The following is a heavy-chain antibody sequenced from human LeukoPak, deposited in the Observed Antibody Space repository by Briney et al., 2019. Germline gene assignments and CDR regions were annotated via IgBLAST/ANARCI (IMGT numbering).Heavy chain of an antibody. J-gene: IGHJ4*02. CDR2: IYNSGSN. CDR1: GGYISSDY. D-gene: IGHD3-10*01. CDR3: ATRGY. V-gene: IGHV4-59*08. Sequence: SETLSLTCTVSGGYISSDYWQWIRQPPGKGLEWVGYIYNSGSNKYNPSLKSRVTISIDTSKNQFSLKLTSVTAADTAVYYCATRGYWGQGTLVTVSS.